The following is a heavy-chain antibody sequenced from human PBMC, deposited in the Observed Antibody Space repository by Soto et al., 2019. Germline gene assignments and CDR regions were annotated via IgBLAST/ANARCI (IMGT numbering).Heavy chain of an antibody. CDR1: GYSFTSYW. CDR2: IDPSDSYT. CDR3: ARGAVVVPAAISARYYYGMDV. J-gene: IGHJ6*02. Sequence: PGESLKISCKGSGYSFTSYWISWVRQMPGKGLEWMGRIDPSDSYTNYSPSFQGHVTISADKSISTAYLQWSSLKASDTAMYYCARGAVVVPAAISARYYYGMDVWGQGTTVTVSS. V-gene: IGHV5-10-1*01. D-gene: IGHD2-2*02.